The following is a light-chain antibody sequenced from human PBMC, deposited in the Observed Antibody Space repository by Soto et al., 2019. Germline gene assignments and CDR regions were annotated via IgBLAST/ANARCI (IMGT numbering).Light chain of an antibody. J-gene: IGLJ2*01. CDR2: DVS. CDR1: SSDVGGYDY. CDR3: SSYTSSNTLVV. Sequence: QSVLTQPASVSGSPGQSITISCTGTSSDVGGYDYVSWYQQHLGKAPKLMIYDVSNRPSGVSNRFSGSKSGNTASLTISGLQAEDEADYYCSSYTSSNTLVVFGGGTQLTVL. V-gene: IGLV2-14*03.